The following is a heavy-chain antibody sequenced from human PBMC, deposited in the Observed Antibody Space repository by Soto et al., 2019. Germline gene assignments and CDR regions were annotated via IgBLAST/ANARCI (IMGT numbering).Heavy chain of an antibody. Sequence: QVQLQESGPGLVKPSETLSLTCTVSGGSINTYYWSWIRQPPGKGLEWIGFIYYSGSTNYNPSLNGRVTISVDTSKNQFSLKLNSVTAADTAVYYCAKTSGSGSYHRGWYFDLWGRGTLVTVSS. CDR2: IYYSGST. J-gene: IGHJ2*01. D-gene: IGHD3-10*01. CDR3: AKTSGSGSYHRGWYFDL. CDR1: GGSINTYY. V-gene: IGHV4-59*01.